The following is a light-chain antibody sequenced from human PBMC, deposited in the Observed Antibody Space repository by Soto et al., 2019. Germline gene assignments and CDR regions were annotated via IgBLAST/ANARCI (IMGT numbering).Light chain of an antibody. CDR2: DAS. J-gene: IGKJ4*01. CDR1: EDINNN. Sequence: DIQMTQSPSSLSASVGDRVTITCQASEDINNNLNWYQQKPGEAPKLLISDASNLETGVPSRFSGGGSVTHFTFTISSIQHEDIATYFCQHFHNLPVTFGRGTKVEMK. CDR3: QHFHNLPVT. V-gene: IGKV1-33*01.